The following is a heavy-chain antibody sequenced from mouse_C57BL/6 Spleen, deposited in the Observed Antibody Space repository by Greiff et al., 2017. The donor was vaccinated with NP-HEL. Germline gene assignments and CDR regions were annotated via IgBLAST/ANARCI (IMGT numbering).Heavy chain of an antibody. CDR3: ARRAQAPLAMDY. J-gene: IGHJ4*01. CDR2: IDPSDSYT. D-gene: IGHD3-2*02. CDR1: GYTFTSYW. V-gene: IGHV1-59*01. Sequence: QVQLQQPGAELVRPGTSVKLSCKASGYTFTSYWMHWVKQRPGQGLEWIGVIDPSDSYTNYNQKFKGKATLTVDTSSSTAYMQLSSLTSEDSAVYYCARRAQAPLAMDYWGQGTSVTVSS.